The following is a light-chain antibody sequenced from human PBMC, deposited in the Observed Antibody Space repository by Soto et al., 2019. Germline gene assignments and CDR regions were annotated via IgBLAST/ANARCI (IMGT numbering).Light chain of an antibody. V-gene: IGKV3-15*01. CDR3: QQYNTYFWT. CDR1: QSVSSY. CDR2: GAS. Sequence: EIVMTQSPATLSVSPGERATLSCRASQSVSSYLAWYQQKPGQAPRLLIYGASTRATDIPARFSGSGSGTEFTLTISSLQPDDFATYYCQQYNTYFWTFGRGTKVDIK. J-gene: IGKJ1*01.